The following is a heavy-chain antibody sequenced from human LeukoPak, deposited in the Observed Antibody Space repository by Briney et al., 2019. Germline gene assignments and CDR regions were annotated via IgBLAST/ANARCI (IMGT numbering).Heavy chain of an antibody. V-gene: IGHV3-48*01. CDR2: ISSSSSTI. J-gene: IGHJ4*02. D-gene: IGHD6-19*01. Sequence: PGGSLRLSCAASGFTFSSYSMNWVRQAPGKGLEWVSYISSSSSTIYYADSVKGRFTISRDNAKNSLYLQMNSLGAEDTAVYYCARGSHSSGWHYLFDYWGQGTLVTVSS. CDR1: GFTFSSYS. CDR3: ARGSHSSGWHYLFDY.